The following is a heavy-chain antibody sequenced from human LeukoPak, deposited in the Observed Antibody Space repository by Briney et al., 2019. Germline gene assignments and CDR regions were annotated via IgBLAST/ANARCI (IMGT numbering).Heavy chain of an antibody. Sequence: SETLSLTCAVYGGSFSGYYWSWTRQPPGKGLEWIGEITHSGSTNYNPSLKSRVTISVDTSKNQFSLKLSSVTAADTAVYYCARVDSSGWYELDYWGQGTLVTVSS. V-gene: IGHV4-34*01. J-gene: IGHJ4*02. D-gene: IGHD6-19*01. CDR3: ARVDSSGWYELDY. CDR1: GGSFSGYY. CDR2: ITHSGST.